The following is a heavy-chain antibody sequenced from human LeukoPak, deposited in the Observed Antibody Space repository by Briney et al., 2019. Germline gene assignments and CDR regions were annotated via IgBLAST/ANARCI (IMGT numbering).Heavy chain of an antibody. CDR3: ATGGGGPRCRD. CDR2: INHSGST. Sequence: PSETLSLTCAVYGGSFSGYYWTWIRQPPGKGLEWIGEINHSGSTNYNPSLKSRLTISVDTSKNQFSLKLSSVTAADTAVYYCATGGGGPRCRDWGQGTLVTVSS. J-gene: IGHJ4*02. V-gene: IGHV4-34*01. CDR1: GGSFSGYY. D-gene: IGHD3-16*01.